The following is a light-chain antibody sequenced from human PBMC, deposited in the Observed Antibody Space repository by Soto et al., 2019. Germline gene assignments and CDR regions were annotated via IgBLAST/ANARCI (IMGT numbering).Light chain of an antibody. CDR3: QQYNNWPQT. V-gene: IGKV3-15*01. CDR1: LSVSSN. Sequence: EIVMTQSPATLSGSPGERATLSCRASLSVSSNLAWYQQKPGQAPRLLIYGASTSATGIPARFSGSGSATEFTLTISSLQSEDFAVYYCQQYNNWPQTFGQGTKVEIK. CDR2: GAS. J-gene: IGKJ1*01.